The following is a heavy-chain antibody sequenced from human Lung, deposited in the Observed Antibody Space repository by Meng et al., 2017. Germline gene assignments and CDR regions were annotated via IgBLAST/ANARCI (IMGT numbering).Heavy chain of an antibody. CDR1: VSHSPAYV. CDR2: KDLRRGDT. D-gene: IGHD6-13*01. CDR3: ARDEDISAAGKLFGDY. Sequence: AAERGACTPSVSHSPAYVFNWTGLDPVQGMAWLGRKDLRRGDTHDAQTFQGKVTMTGDTSISTAYRELSGLRSDDTAMYYCARDEDISAAGKLFGDYWGQGTLVTVSS. V-gene: IGHV1-2*06. J-gene: IGHJ4*02.